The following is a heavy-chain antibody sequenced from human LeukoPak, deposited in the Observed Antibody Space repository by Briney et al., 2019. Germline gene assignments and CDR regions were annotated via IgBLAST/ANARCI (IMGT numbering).Heavy chain of an antibody. J-gene: IGHJ5*02. CDR2: IYYSGST. D-gene: IGHD6-13*01. CDR3: VSSSWCPNWFDP. Sequence: SETLSLTCTVSGGSISSSSYYWGWIRQPPGKGLEWIGSIYYSGSTYYNPSLKSRVTISVDTSKNQFSLQLNSVTPEDTAVYYCVSSSWCPNWFDPWGQGTLVTVSS. V-gene: IGHV4-39*07. CDR1: GGSISSSSYY.